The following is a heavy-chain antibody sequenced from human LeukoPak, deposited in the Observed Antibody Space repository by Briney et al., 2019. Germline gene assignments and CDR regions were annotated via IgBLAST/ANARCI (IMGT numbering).Heavy chain of an antibody. CDR1: GGSVSSGSYY. CDR2: INHSGST. J-gene: IGHJ6*02. CDR3: ARAGGWALHYGMDV. V-gene: IGHV4-61*01. D-gene: IGHD3-16*01. Sequence: ASETLSLTCTVSGGSVSSGSYYWSWIRQPPGKGLEWIGEINHSGSTNYNPSLKSRVTISVDTSKNQFSLKLSSVTAADTAVYYCARAGGWALHYGMDVWGQGTTVTVSS.